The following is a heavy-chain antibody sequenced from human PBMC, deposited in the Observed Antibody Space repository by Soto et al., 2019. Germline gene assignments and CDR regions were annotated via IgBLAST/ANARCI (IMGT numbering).Heavy chain of an antibody. CDR3: ASGGEGSIAVAG. CDR1: GGSISGSSYY. Sequence: QLQLQESGPGLVKPSETLSLTCTVSGGSISGSSYYWGWIRQPPGKGLEWIGAIYYTGRTYYKPSLKSRVTISVDTSKNQFSLKLNSVSAADTAVYYCASGGEGSIAVAGWGQETLVTVSS. CDR2: IYYTGRT. V-gene: IGHV4-39*01. D-gene: IGHD6-19*01. J-gene: IGHJ4*02.